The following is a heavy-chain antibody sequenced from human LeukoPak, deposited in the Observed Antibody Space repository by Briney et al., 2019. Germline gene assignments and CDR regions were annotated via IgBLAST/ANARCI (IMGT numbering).Heavy chain of an antibody. Sequence: GGSLRLSCAASGFTFSSYGMHWVRQAPGKGLEWVAVIWYDGSNKYYADSVKGRFTISRDNSKNTLYPQMNSLRAEDTAVYYCARSPNGVSAFDIWGQGTMVTVSS. V-gene: IGHV3-33*01. J-gene: IGHJ3*02. CDR1: GFTFSSYG. D-gene: IGHD1-1*01. CDR2: IWYDGSNK. CDR3: ARSPNGVSAFDI.